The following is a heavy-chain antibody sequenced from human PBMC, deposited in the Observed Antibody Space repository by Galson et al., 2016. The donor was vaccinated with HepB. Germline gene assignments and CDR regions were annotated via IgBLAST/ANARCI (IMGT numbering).Heavy chain of an antibody. CDR3: ARDGDAPSDYYDSSGRGYFDY. Sequence: SLRLSCAASGFTFSTYAIHWVRQAPGKGLEWVAVISYDGSHKYYADSVKGRFTISRDNSKDTLYLQMNSLRAEDTAVYYCARDGDAPSDYYDSSGRGYFDYWGQGTLVTVSS. V-gene: IGHV3-30*04. CDR2: ISYDGSHK. CDR1: GFTFSTYA. J-gene: IGHJ4*02. D-gene: IGHD3-22*01.